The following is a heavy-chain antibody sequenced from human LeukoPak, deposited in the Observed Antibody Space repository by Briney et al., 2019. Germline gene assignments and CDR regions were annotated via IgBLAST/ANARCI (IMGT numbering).Heavy chain of an antibody. CDR3: ARAPGAHTENWFDP. CDR1: GGSFSGYY. Sequence: SETLSLTCAVYGGSFSGYYWSWIRQPPGKGLEWIGEINHSGSTNYNPSLKSRVTISVDRSKNQFSLKLSSVTAADTAVYYCARAPGAHTENWFDPWGQGTLVTVSS. D-gene: IGHD7-27*01. V-gene: IGHV4-34*01. CDR2: INHSGST. J-gene: IGHJ5*02.